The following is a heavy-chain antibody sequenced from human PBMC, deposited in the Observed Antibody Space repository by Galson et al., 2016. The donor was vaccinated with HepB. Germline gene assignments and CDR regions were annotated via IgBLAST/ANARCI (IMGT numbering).Heavy chain of an antibody. CDR2: IIPNVGTA. J-gene: IGHJ6*02. V-gene: IGHV1-69*13. D-gene: IGHD2/OR15-2a*01. Sequence: SVKVSCKASGGIFNKFAINWVRQAPGQGLEWMGGIIPNVGTANYAQKFLGRVTITADDSTTTGYMELTGLTSEDTAVYYCARRGRGYFPGPNYYYGMGVWGQGTTITVPS. CDR3: ARRGRGYFPGPNYYYGMGV. CDR1: GGIFNKFA.